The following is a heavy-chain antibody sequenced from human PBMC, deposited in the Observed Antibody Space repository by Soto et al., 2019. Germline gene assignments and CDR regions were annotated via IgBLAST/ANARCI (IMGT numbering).Heavy chain of an antibody. CDR1: GGSISTYY. D-gene: IGHD2-15*01. V-gene: IGHV4-59*08. CDR3: ARHYWVGLTNKFYYAMDG. Sequence: SETLSLTCTVSGGSISTYYWSWIRQPPGKGLEWIGNIYYSGSTNYNPSLKSRVTISVDTSKNQLSLNLNSVTAADTAMFYCARHYWVGLTNKFYYAMDGWGQGTMVTVSS. J-gene: IGHJ6*02. CDR2: IYYSGST.